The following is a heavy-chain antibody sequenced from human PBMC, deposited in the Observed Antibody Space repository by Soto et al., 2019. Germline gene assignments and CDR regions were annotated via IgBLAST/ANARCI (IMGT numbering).Heavy chain of an antibody. D-gene: IGHD1-26*01. Sequence: ASVKVSCKASGYTFTSYGISWVRQAPGQGLEWMGWISAYNGNTNYAQKLQGRVTMTTDTSTSTAYMELRSLRSDDTAVYYCARERSGSYTSLYGMDVWGQGSTVTVSS. J-gene: IGHJ6*02. V-gene: IGHV1-18*01. CDR1: GYTFTSYG. CDR2: ISAYNGNT. CDR3: ARERSGSYTSLYGMDV.